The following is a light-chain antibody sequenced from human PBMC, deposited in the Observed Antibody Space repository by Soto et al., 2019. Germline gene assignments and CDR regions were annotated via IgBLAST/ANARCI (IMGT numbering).Light chain of an antibody. V-gene: IGKV1-5*01. Sequence: DVQMTQSASTLSASEVGTVSITCRASQTISGWLAWYQQRPGKAPNLLIYDASSLESGVPSRFSGSGSGTEFTLTISSLQPDDFATYYCQQHNSYSPWTFGQGTKVDI. J-gene: IGKJ1*01. CDR3: QQHNSYSPWT. CDR2: DAS. CDR1: QTISGW.